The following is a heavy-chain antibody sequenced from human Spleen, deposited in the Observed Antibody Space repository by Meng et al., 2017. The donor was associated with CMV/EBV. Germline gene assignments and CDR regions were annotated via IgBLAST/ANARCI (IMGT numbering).Heavy chain of an antibody. D-gene: IGHD5-18*01. CDR1: GGSFSGYY. J-gene: IGHJ4*02. CDR3: ARDVDTAMVGVYYFDY. Sequence: YGGSFSGYYWSWIRQPPGKGLEWIGEINHSGSTNYNPSLKSRVTIPVDTSKNQFSLKLSSVTAADTAVYYCARDVDTAMVGVYYFDYWGQGTLVTVSS. CDR2: INHSGST. V-gene: IGHV4-34*01.